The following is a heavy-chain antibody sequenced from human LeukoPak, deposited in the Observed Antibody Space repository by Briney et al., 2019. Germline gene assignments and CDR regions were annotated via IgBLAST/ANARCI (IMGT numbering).Heavy chain of an antibody. CDR1: GYTLTELS. D-gene: IGHD1-26*01. V-gene: IGHV1-24*01. CDR3: ARDNSVGDNAWWFDP. Sequence: ALVKVSCKVSGYTLTELSMHWVRQAPGKGLEWMGGFDPEDGETIYAQKFQGRVTMTRDMSTSTDYMELSSLRSEDTAIYYCARDNSVGDNAWWFDPWGQGTLVTVSS. CDR2: FDPEDGET. J-gene: IGHJ5*02.